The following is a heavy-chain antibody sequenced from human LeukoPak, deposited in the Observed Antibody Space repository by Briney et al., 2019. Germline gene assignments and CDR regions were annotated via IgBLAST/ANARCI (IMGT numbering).Heavy chain of an antibody. CDR1: GGSISSYY. CDR2: IYYSGST. D-gene: IGHD3-22*01. J-gene: IGHJ4*02. CDR3: AREFRANYYDSSGYFDY. Sequence: PSETLSLTCTVSGGSISSYYWSWIRQPPGEGLEWIGYIYYSGSTNYNPSLKSRVTISVDTSKNQFSLKLSSVTAADTAVYYCAREFRANYYDSSGYFDYWGQGTLVTVSS. V-gene: IGHV4-59*01.